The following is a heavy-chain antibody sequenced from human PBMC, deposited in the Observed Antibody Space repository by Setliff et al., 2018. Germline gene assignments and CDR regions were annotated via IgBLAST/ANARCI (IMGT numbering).Heavy chain of an antibody. CDR2: IYQNGIT. CDR1: GASISTTYYY. CDR3: ATDGPVLNGDYIS. Sequence: SETLSLTCSVSGASISTTYYYWDWIRQSPEKGLEWIGSIYQNGITYYNPSVKSRVTISVDKSKNQFSLSLRSVTAADTAVYYCATDGPVLNGDYISWGQGTLVTVSS. D-gene: IGHD3-10*01. V-gene: IGHV4-39*07. J-gene: IGHJ5*02.